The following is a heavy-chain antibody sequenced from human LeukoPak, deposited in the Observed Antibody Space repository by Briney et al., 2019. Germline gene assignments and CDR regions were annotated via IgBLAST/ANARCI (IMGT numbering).Heavy chain of an antibody. CDR2: INHSGST. D-gene: IGHD3-16*01. CDR3: ARMGVNFYYYYGMDV. V-gene: IGHV4-34*01. Sequence: SETLSLTCAVYGGSFSGYYWSWIRRPPGKGLEWIGEINHSGSTNYNPSLKSRVTISVDTSKNQFSLKLSSVTAADTAVYYCARMGVNFYYYYGMDVWGQGTTVTVSS. CDR1: GGSFSGYY. J-gene: IGHJ6*02.